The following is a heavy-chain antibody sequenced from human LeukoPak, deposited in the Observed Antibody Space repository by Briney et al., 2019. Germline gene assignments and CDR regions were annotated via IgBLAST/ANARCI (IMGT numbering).Heavy chain of an antibody. Sequence: GGSLRLSCAASGITVSSYALHWVRQAPGKGLEWVAVVSYDGNTKYYGESAKGRFTVSRDNSKNTLYLQTNSLRPEDTAIYYCATGGITMIRGVVVLRDWGQGTLVTVSS. CDR1: GITVSSYA. J-gene: IGHJ4*02. D-gene: IGHD3-10*01. V-gene: IGHV3-30-3*01. CDR3: ATGGITMIRGVVVLRD. CDR2: VSYDGNTK.